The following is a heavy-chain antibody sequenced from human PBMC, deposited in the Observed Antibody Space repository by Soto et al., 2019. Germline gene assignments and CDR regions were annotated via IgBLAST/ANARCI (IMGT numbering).Heavy chain of an antibody. J-gene: IGHJ4*01. CDR3: ARELPPDL. D-gene: IGHD2-15*01. CDR1: GFTVSSKY. CDR2: LWSAGLT. V-gene: IGHV3-53*01. Sequence: GGCLRLSCSASGFTVSSKYMTWVRQAPGKGLEWVSILWSAGLTYYADSVKGRFTISRDNLKNTVYLQMNGWGVEASGVYFCARELPPDLWGQGTLVTVSS.